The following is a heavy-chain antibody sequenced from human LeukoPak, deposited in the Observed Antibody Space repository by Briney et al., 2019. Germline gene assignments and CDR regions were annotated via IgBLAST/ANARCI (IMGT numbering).Heavy chain of an antibody. D-gene: IGHD3-22*01. CDR2: IYYSGST. CDR1: GGSFSGYY. J-gene: IGHJ3*02. CDR3: ARHDSSGQGAFDI. Sequence: SETLSLTCAVYGGSFSGYYWSWIRQPPGKGLEWIGSIYYSGSTYYNPSLKSRVTISVDTSKNQFSLKLSSVTAADTAVYYCARHDSSGQGAFDIWGQGTMVTVSS. V-gene: IGHV4-34*01.